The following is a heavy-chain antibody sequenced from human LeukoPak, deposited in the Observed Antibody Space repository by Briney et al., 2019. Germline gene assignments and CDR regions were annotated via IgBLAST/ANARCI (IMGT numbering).Heavy chain of an antibody. CDR3: AKRSSGYPSYFDY. V-gene: IGHV3-53*01. CDR2: IYSGGST. CDR1: GFTVSSNY. J-gene: IGHJ4*02. Sequence: GGSLRLSCAASGFTVSSNYMSWVRQAPGKGLEWVSVIYSGGSTYYADSVKGRFTISRDNSKNTLYLQMNSLRAEDTAVYYCAKRSSGYPSYFDYWGQGTPVTVSS. D-gene: IGHD3-22*01.